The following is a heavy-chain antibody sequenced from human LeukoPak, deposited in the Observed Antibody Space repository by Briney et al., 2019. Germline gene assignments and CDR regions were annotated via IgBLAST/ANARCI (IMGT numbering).Heavy chain of an antibody. V-gene: IGHV3-30*02. CDR3: AKDSRKLVPAATLPDDVGGMHYGHYYYYYMDV. CDR2: IRYDGSNK. J-gene: IGHJ6*03. CDR1: GFTFSSYG. D-gene: IGHD2-2*01. Sequence: PGGSLRLSCAASGFTFSSYGMHWVRQAPGKGLEWVAFIRYDGSNKYYADSVKGRFTISRDNSKNTLYLQMNSLRAEDTAVYYCAKDSRKLVPAATLPDDVGGMHYGHYYYYYMDVRGKGTTVTVSS.